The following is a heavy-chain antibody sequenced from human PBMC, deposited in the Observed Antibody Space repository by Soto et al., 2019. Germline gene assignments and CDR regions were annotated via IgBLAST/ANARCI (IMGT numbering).Heavy chain of an antibody. CDR3: ARVVVVPAAINWFDP. CDR1: GYTFTSYD. J-gene: IGHJ5*02. Sequence: QVQLVQSGAEVKKPGASVKVSCKASGYTFTSYDINWVRQATGQGLEWMGWMNPNSGNTGYAQKFQGRVTMTRNTSISTAYMELSSLRSEDTVVYYCARVVVVPAAINWFDPWGQGTLVTVSS. CDR2: MNPNSGNT. V-gene: IGHV1-8*01. D-gene: IGHD2-2*01.